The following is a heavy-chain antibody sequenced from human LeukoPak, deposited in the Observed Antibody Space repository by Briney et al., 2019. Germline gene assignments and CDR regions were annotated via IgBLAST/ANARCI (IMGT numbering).Heavy chain of an antibody. V-gene: IGHV3-23*01. CDR2: ISGSGGST. Sequence: GGSLRLSCAASGFTLSSYALSWVRQAPGKGLEWVSAISGSGGSTDYAHSGKGRSTISRDNAKNLAYLQMHSLRAEDSAVYYCAGDSGWLTVHWGQGTPVTVSS. D-gene: IGHD6-19*01. CDR1: GFTLSSYA. J-gene: IGHJ4*02. CDR3: AGDSGWLTVH.